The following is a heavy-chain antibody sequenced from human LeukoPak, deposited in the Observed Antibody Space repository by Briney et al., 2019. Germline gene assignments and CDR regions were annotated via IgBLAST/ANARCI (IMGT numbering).Heavy chain of an antibody. V-gene: IGHV3-73*01. CDR3: TTSPGHY. D-gene: IGHD1-14*01. CDR2: IRSKANSYAT. Sequence: PGGSLRLSCAASGFTFSASAMHWVRQASGQGLEWVGRIRSKANSYATAYAASVKGRFTISRDDSKNTAYVQMNSLKTEDTAVYYCTTSPGHYWGQGTLVTVSS. J-gene: IGHJ4*02. CDR1: GFTFSASA.